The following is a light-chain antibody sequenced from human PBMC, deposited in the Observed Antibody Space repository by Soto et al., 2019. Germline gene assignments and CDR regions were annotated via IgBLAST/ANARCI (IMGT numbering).Light chain of an antibody. V-gene: IGLV2-14*03. J-gene: IGLJ1*01. CDR2: EVI. Sequence: QSALTQPASVSGSPGQSITISCTGTSRDVGAYDFVSWYQQHPDKAPKLMIYEVINRPSGVSNRFSGPKSVNTATQTISGLQGEDDADYYCSSYTSSSTRVFGTGTKLTVL. CDR3: SSYTSSSTRV. CDR1: SRDVGAYDF.